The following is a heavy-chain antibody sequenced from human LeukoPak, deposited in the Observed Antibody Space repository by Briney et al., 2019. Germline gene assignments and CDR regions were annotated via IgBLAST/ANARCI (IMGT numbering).Heavy chain of an antibody. CDR2: ISGSGGST. CDR3: ATYLSGAFDI. D-gene: IGHD7-27*01. V-gene: IGHV3-23*01. Sequence: GGSLRLSCAASGFTFSSYSMNWVRQAPGKGLEWVSAISGSGGSTYYADSVKGRFTISRDNSKNTLYLQMNSLRAEDTAVYYCATYLSGAFDIWGQGTMVTVSS. J-gene: IGHJ3*02. CDR1: GFTFSSYS.